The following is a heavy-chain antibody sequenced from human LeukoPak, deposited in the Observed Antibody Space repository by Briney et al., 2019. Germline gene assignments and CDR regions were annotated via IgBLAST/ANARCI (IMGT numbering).Heavy chain of an antibody. CDR3: ARDHKSLRSLDY. D-gene: IGHD5/OR15-5a*01. J-gene: IGHJ4*02. Sequence: SVNVSCKASGGTFSSYAISWVRQAPGQGLEWMGGIIPIFGTANYAQQFQGRVTITADESTSTAYMQLLSLRSEDTAVYYCARDHKSLRSLDYWGQGTLVTVS. CDR2: IIPIFGTA. V-gene: IGHV1-69*01. CDR1: GGTFSSYA.